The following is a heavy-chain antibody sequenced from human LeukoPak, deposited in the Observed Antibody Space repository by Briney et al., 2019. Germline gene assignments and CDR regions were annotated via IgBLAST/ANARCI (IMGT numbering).Heavy chain of an antibody. Sequence: GGSLRLSCAASGFTFSSYSMNWVRQAPGKGLEWVSSISSSSSYIYYADSVKGRFTISRDNAKNSLYLRMNSLRAEDTAVYYCARNLTGSYAFDIWGQGTMVTVSS. CDR3: ARNLTGSYAFDI. CDR1: GFTFSSYS. CDR2: ISSSSSYI. J-gene: IGHJ3*02. V-gene: IGHV3-21*01. D-gene: IGHD3-9*01.